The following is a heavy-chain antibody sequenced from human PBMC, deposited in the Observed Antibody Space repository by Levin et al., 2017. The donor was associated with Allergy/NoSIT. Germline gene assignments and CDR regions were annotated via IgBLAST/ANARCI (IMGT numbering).Heavy chain of an antibody. V-gene: IGHV3-7*01. CDR2: IKQDGSEK. D-gene: IGHD1-7*01. Sequence: SCAASGFTFSSYWMSWVRQAPGKGLEWVANIKQDGSEKYYVDSVKGRFTISRDNAKNSLYLQMNSLRAEDTAVYYCERDIKWNYGVEFDYWGQGTLVTVSS. CDR1: GFTFSSYW. CDR3: ERDIKWNYGVEFDY. J-gene: IGHJ4*02.